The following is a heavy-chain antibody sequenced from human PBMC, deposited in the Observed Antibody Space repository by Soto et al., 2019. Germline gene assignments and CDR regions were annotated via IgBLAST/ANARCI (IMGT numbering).Heavy chain of an antibody. J-gene: IGHJ4*02. Sequence: PGGSLRLSCAASGFSFYSYSMSWVRQAPGKGLEWVSAITGSGGDSYHADSVKGRFTISRDNTKNTLYFQMNSLRAEDTAVYYCAKGSGSSRPYYFDYWGQGTPVNVS. D-gene: IGHD6-13*01. V-gene: IGHV3-23*01. CDR1: GFSFYSYS. CDR3: AKGSGSSRPYYFDY. CDR2: ITGSGGDS.